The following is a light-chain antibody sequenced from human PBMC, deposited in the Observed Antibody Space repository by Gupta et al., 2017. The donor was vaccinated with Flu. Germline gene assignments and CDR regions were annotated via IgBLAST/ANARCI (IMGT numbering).Light chain of an antibody. V-gene: IGKV3-20*01. CDR3: QQYGNSPRT. CDR1: QSVSSNY. Sequence: ILLTLSPGTLYFSQGERATLSCRASQSVSSNYLAWYQQKPGQAPRLLIYGASSRATGIPDRFSGSGSGTDFTLTISRLEPEDFAVYYCQQYGNSPRTFGQGTKVEIK. J-gene: IGKJ1*01. CDR2: GAS.